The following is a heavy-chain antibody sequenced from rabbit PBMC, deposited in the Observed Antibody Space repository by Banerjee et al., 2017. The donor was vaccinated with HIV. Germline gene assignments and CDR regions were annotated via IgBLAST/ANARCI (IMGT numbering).Heavy chain of an antibody. CDR1: GFSFSSNW. Sequence: QEQLVESGGGPVQPGGTLTLTCTVSGFSFSSNWICWVRQAPGKGLEWIACIDTNDGDTDYANWPKGRFTISKTSSTTVTLQMTSLTAADTATYFCARNYVNAFDPWGPGTLVTVS. CDR3: ARNYVNAFDP. CDR2: IDTNDGDT. V-gene: IGHV1S45*01. J-gene: IGHJ2*01. D-gene: IGHD1-1*01.